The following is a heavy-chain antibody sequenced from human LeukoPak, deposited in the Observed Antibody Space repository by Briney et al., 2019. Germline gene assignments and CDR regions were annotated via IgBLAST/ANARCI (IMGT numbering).Heavy chain of an antibody. Sequence: GGSLRLSCAASGFTLSNHWMTWVRQVPGRGPEWVANVNRDGSETYYLDSVKGRFTISKDNAKNSLYLQMNSLRAEDTALYHCARNNGMDVWGQGTTVTVSS. CDR1: GFTLSNHW. CDR3: ARNNGMDV. CDR2: VNRDGSET. J-gene: IGHJ6*02. V-gene: IGHV3-7*03.